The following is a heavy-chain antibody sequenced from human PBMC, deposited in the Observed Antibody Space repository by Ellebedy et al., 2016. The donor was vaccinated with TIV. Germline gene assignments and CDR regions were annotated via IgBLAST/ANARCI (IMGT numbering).Heavy chain of an antibody. CDR1: GYTFSSYA. CDR3: ARGGVGRYCTDGVCLQALDY. V-gene: IGHV1-3*01. J-gene: IGHJ4*02. Sequence: ASVKVSCKASGYTFSSYAMHWVRQAPGQRLEWMGWINAGNGHTKHSQNFQGRVTITWDTSASTAYMELSRLRSEDTAVYYCARGGVGRYCTDGVCLQALDYWGQGTLVTVSS. CDR2: INAGNGHT. D-gene: IGHD2-8*01.